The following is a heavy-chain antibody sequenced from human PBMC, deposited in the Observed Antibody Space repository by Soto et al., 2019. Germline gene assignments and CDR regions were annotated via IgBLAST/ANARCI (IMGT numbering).Heavy chain of an antibody. V-gene: IGHV4-34*01. CDR1: GGSFSGYY. CDR2: INHSGST. J-gene: IGHJ5*02. D-gene: IGHD6-13*01. Sequence: SLTCAVYGGSFSGYYWSWIRQPPGKGLEWIGEINHSGSTNYNPSLKSRVTISVDTSKNQFSLKLSSVTAADTAVYYCARKKSIAAAENRGWFDPWGQGTLVTVS. CDR3: ARKKSIAAAENRGWFDP.